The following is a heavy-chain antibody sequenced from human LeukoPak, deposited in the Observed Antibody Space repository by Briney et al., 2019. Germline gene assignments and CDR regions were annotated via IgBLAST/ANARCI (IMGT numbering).Heavy chain of an antibody. Sequence: GGSLRLSCVASEFILSSYSMNWVRQAPGKGLEWVSYISSSSSTIYYADSVKGRFTISRDNSKNSLYLQMNSLRAEDTAVYYCVRGFHVRYYDTGAYSYWGQGTLVTVSS. CDR3: VRGFHVRYYDTGAYSY. J-gene: IGHJ4*02. D-gene: IGHD3-22*01. CDR2: ISSSSSTI. CDR1: EFILSSYS. V-gene: IGHV3-48*01.